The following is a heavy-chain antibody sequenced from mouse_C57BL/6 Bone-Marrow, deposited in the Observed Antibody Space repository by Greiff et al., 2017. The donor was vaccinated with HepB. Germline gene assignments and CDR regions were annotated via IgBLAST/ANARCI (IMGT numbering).Heavy chain of an antibody. D-gene: IGHD1-1*01. CDR1: GYAFSSSW. CDR2: IYPGDGDT. CDR3: AREGFITTVVGGAY. J-gene: IGHJ3*01. Sequence: VKLMESGPELVKPGASVKISCKASGYAFSSSWMNWVKQRPGKGLEWIGRIYPGDGDTNYNGKFKGKATLTADKSSSTAYMQLSSLTSEDSAVYFCAREGFITTVVGGAYWGQGTLVTVSA. V-gene: IGHV1-82*01.